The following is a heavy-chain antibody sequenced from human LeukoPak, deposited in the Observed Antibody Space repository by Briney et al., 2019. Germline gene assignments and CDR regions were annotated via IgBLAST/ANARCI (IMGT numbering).Heavy chain of an antibody. J-gene: IGHJ4*02. D-gene: IGHD3-22*01. V-gene: IGHV3-30*02. CDR2: IWYDGSNK. CDR3: AKVPTYYYGSSGYYTED. Sequence: PGGSLRLSCAASGFNFSHYGMNWVRQAPGKGLEWVATIWYDGSNKWYADSVKGRFTISRDNSKNTLYLQMNSLRAEDTAVYYCAKVPTYYYGSSGYYTEDWGQGTLVTVSS. CDR1: GFNFSHYG.